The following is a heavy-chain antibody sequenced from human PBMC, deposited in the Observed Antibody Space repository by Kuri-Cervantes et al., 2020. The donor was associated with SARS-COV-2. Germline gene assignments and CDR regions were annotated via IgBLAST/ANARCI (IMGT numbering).Heavy chain of an antibody. CDR2: ISSSSSYI. CDR1: GFTFSSYS. D-gene: IGHD3-3*01. J-gene: IGHJ4*01. CDR3: ARETAIFGVVTSVYFDY. V-gene: IGHV3-21*01. Sequence: GGSLRLSCAASGFTFSSYSMNWVRQAPGKGLEWVSSISSSSSYIYYADSVKGRFTISRDNAKNSLYLQMNSLRAEDTAVYYCARETAIFGVVTSVYFDYWGHGTLVTVSS.